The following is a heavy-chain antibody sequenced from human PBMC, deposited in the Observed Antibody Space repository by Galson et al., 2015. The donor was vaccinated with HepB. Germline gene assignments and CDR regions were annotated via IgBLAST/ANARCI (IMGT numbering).Heavy chain of an antibody. V-gene: IGHV1-3*01. CDR3: ARGGYDSWGLKVFDY. CDR1: GYTFTSYA. Sequence: SVKVSCKASGYTFTSYAMHWVRQAPGQRLEWMGWINAGNGNTKYSQKFQGRVTITRDTSASTAYMELSSLRSEDTAVYYCARGGYDSWGLKVFDYWGQGTLVTVSS. CDR2: INAGNGNT. D-gene: IGHD5-12*01. J-gene: IGHJ4*02.